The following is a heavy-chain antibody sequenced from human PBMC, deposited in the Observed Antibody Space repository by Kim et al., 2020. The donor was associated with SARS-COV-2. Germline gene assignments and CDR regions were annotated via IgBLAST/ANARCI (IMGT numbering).Heavy chain of an antibody. D-gene: IGHD3-9*01. CDR3: AKSTYYDILTGYPDY. CDR1: GFTFSSYA. CDR2: ISGSGGST. V-gene: IGHV3-23*01. Sequence: GGSLRLSCAASGFTFSSYAMSWVHQAPGKGLEWVSAISGSGGSTYYADSVKGRFTISRDNSKNTLYLQMNSLRAEDTAVYYCAKSTYYDILTGYPDYWGQGTLVTVSS. J-gene: IGHJ4*02.